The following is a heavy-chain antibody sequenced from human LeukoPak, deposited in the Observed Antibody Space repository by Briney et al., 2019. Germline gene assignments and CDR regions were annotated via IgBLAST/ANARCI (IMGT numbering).Heavy chain of an antibody. J-gene: IGHJ6*02. V-gene: IGHV3-43*02. CDR2: INGVGGST. CDR1: GLTFDDYA. D-gene: IGHD7-27*01. CDR3: AKDSWGPYYYGMDV. Sequence: GGSLRPSCAASGLTFDDYAMHWVRQAPGKGLEWISLINGVGGSTYYADSVKGRFAISRDNSKTSLYLQMNSLRTEDTALYYCAKDSWGPYYYGMDVWGQGTTATASS.